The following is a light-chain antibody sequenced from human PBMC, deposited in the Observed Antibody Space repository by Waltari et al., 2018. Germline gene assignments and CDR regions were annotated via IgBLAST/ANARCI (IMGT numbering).Light chain of an antibody. CDR2: DDD. Sequence: FVLTQPHSVSESPGKTVTISCTRSSGRLAGNNVQWYQLRPGSAPTTVIYDDDQRPSGVPDRFSGSIDSSSNSASLTISGLKTEDEADYYCQSYDYNTWVFGGGTKLTVL. J-gene: IGLJ3*02. CDR3: QSYDYNTWV. V-gene: IGLV6-57*03. CDR1: SGRLAGNN.